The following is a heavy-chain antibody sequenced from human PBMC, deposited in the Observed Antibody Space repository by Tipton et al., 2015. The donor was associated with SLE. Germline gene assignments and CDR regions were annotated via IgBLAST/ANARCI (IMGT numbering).Heavy chain of an antibody. V-gene: IGHV4-61*01. CDR3: ARGTVCSSTSCYANWFDP. J-gene: IGHJ5*02. CDR1: GGSINSGNYF. D-gene: IGHD2-2*01. CDR2: VHDSGRT. Sequence: TLSLTCTVSGGSINSGNYFCNWIRQPPGKGLEWIGYVHDSGRTNYNPSLKSRIAIFVDTSKNEFSLELTSVTATDTAVYYCARGTVCSSTSCYANWFDPWGQGTLVTVSS.